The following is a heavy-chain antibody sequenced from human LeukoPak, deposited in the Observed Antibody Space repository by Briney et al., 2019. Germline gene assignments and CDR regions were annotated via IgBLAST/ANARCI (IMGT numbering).Heavy chain of an antibody. V-gene: IGHV4-4*08. CDR2: ISTGGDI. J-gene: IGHJ5*02. D-gene: IGHD3-22*01. CDR1: AGSICNSY. Sequence: SDTLSLTCAVSAGSICNSYCSWARQPPGKGLQFIGYISTGGDINYNPSLRSRATMSINPSNNQLSLTLTSVTTADTAAYFCVRGPGRGYDLEPWGQGSLVTVSS. CDR3: VRGPGRGYDLEP.